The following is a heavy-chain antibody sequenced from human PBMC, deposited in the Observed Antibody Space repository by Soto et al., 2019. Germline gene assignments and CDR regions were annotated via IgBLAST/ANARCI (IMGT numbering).Heavy chain of an antibody. CDR1: GFTFSSYA. D-gene: IGHD4-17*01. V-gene: IGHV3-30-3*01. Sequence: GGSLRLSCAASGFTFSSYAMHWVRQAPGKGLEWVAVISYDGSNKYYADSVKGRFTISRDNSKNTLYLQMDSLRAEDTAVYYCARDAGYYGDSTVEGRIVVRHPTRVDTPNPLEPLPWG. J-gene: IGHJ5*02. CDR3: ARDAGYYGDSTVEGRIVVRHPTRVDTPNPLEPLP. CDR2: ISYDGSNK.